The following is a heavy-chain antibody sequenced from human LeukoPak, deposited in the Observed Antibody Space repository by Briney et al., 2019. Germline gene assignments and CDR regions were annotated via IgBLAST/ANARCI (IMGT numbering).Heavy chain of an antibody. D-gene: IGHD6-19*01. CDR3: ASSNSGWYRYFDY. CDR2: IYYSGST. V-gene: IGHV4-39*07. CDR1: GGPISSSSYY. Sequence: SETLSLTCTVSGGPISSSSYYWGWIRQPPGKGLEWIGSIYYSGSTYYNPSLKSRVTISVDTSKNQFSLNLSSVTAADTAVYYCASSNSGWYRYFDYWGQGTLVTVSS. J-gene: IGHJ4*02.